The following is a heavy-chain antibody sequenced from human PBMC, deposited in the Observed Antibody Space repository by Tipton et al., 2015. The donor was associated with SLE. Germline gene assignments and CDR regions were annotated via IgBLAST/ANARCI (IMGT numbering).Heavy chain of an antibody. CDR3: ARGDLTPGYDFWGGSTQYYYYVDV. D-gene: IGHD3-3*01. V-gene: IGHV4-59*01. CDR1: GGSISSYY. J-gene: IGHJ6*03. Sequence: LRLSCTVSGGSISSYYWSWIRQPPGKGLEWIGYIYYSGSTNYNPSLKSRVTISVDTSKNQFSLKLNSVTAADTAVYYCARGDLTPGYDFWGGSTQYYYYVDVWSDGAAVTVAS. CDR2: IYYSGST.